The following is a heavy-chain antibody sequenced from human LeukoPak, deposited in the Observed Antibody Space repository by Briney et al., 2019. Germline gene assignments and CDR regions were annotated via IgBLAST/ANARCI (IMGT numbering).Heavy chain of an antibody. CDR2: ISGSGGST. Sequence: GGSLRLSCAASGFTFSSYAMSWVRQAPGKGLEWVSAISGSGGSTYYADSVKGRFTISRDNSKNTLYLQMNSLGAEDTAVYYCASHIVVVPAAIDYWGQGTLVTVSS. CDR1: GFTFSSYA. J-gene: IGHJ4*02. V-gene: IGHV3-23*01. CDR3: ASHIVVVPAAIDY. D-gene: IGHD2-2*01.